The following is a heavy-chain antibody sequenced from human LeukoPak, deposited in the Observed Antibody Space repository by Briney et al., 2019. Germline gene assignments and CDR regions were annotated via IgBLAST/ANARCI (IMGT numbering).Heavy chain of an antibody. Sequence: SVRVSCKASGGTFSSYAINWVRQAPGQGLEWMGGIIPIFGTANYAQKFQGRVTITADESTSTAYMELSSLRSEDTAVYYCARARAAAGTEFDYWGQGTLVTVSS. CDR1: GGTFSSYA. J-gene: IGHJ4*02. D-gene: IGHD6-13*01. CDR2: IIPIFGTA. CDR3: ARARAAAGTEFDY. V-gene: IGHV1-69*01.